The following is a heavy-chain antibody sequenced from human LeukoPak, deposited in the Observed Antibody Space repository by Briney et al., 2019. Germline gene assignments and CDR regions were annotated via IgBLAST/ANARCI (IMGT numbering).Heavy chain of an antibody. J-gene: IGHJ4*02. Sequence: ASVKVSRKASGYTFTDYYIHWVRQAPGQGLEWMGWINPDSGDTAYAQEFQGRVTMTRATSISTTYMDLSRLRSDDTAVYYCARSAKAYWGQGTLVTVSS. CDR2: INPDSGDT. CDR3: ARSAKAY. CDR1: GYTFTDYY. V-gene: IGHV1-2*02.